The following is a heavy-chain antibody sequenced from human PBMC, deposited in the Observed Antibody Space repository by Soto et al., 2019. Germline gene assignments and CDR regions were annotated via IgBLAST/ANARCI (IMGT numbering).Heavy chain of an antibody. Sequence: EVQLVESGGGLVQPGGSLRLSCVASGFTVSSNYMSWLRQAPGKGLEWVSAIYSGGSTHYADSVKGRFTISRDKSKNTLYLQMNTLRAEDTAVYYCATGFGDSFDYWGQGTLVTVSS. CDR1: GFTVSSNY. D-gene: IGHD3-10*01. CDR3: ATGFGDSFDY. CDR2: IYSGGST. V-gene: IGHV3-66*01. J-gene: IGHJ4*02.